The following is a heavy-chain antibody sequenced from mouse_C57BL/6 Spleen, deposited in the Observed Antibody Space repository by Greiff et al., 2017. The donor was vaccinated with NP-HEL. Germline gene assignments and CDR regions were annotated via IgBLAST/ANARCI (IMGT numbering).Heavy chain of an antibody. CDR1: GYTFTSYG. CDR2: IYPRSGNT. J-gene: IGHJ2*01. V-gene: IGHV1-81*01. D-gene: IGHD4-1*01. Sequence: QVQLQQSGAELARPGASVKLSCKASGYTFTSYGISWVKQRTGQGLEWIGEIYPRSGNTYYNEKFKGKATLTADRSSSTAYIEVRSQTYGDSAVYLCARNGGETNWFDYWGQGTTLTVSS. CDR3: ARNGGETNWFDY.